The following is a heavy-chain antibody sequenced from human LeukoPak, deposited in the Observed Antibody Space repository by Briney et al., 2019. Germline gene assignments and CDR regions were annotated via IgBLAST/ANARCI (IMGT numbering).Heavy chain of an antibody. Sequence: GGSLRLSCAASGFTFSTYCMHWVRQAPGKGPMWVSRICPDGTVTNYADSVKARFIISRDNARNTVYLQMNSLRVEDTAVYYCVRDFRSADYWGQGTLVTVSS. V-gene: IGHV3-74*01. CDR3: VRDFRSADY. CDR2: ICPDGTVT. J-gene: IGHJ4*02. CDR1: GFTFSTYC.